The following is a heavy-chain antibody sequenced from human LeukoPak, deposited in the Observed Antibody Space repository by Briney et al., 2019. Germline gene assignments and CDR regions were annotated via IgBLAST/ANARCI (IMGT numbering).Heavy chain of an antibody. CDR1: GLTFDTYA. CDR3: TKDYSGSYRGDGFGI. J-gene: IGHJ3*02. V-gene: IGHV3-23*01. D-gene: IGHD1-26*01. CDR2: VTGRGDST. Sequence: GGSLRLSCAASGLTFDTYAMTWVRQAPGKGLDWVSVVTGRGDSTYYADSVKGRFTVSRDNSKNTLFLQMHSLRVEDTAIYYCTKDYSGSYRGDGFGIWGQGTRVTVSS.